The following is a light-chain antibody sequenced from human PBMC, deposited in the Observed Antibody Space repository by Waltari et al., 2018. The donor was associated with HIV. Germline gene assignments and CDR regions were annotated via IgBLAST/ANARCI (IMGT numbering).Light chain of an antibody. J-gene: IGLJ1*01. CDR1: NYNIGTHS. V-gene: IGLV1-44*01. CDR2: RNS. CDR3: ATWDDALNEYV. Sequence: QSVLTQPPQASGTPGHRVTIPCSGSNYNIGTHSVHWYQHLPELAPKLLIFRNSQRPSGVPVRFSASKSGTSASLAISGLQSEDEADYYCATWDDALNEYVFGTGTRVTVL.